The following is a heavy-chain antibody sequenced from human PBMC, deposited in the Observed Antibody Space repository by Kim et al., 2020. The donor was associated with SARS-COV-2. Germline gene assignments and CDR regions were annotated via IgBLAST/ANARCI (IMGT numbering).Heavy chain of an antibody. CDR2: VSYDGGIQ. J-gene: IGHJ6*02. CDR1: GFTVNSYS. D-gene: IGHD3-10*01. CDR3: TKDLYGSGSYNCGMDV. Sequence: GGSLRLSCAVSGFTVNSYSMHWVRQAPGKGLGWLAHVSYDGGIQYYADSVRGRFTISRDSSKNTLYLQMNSLRTEDTAVYYCTKDLYGSGSYNCGMDVWGQGPTVTVSS. V-gene: IGHV3-30*18.